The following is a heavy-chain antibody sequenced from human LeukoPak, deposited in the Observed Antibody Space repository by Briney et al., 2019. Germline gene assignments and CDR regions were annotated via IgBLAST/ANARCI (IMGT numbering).Heavy chain of an antibody. CDR1: GGSFSGYY. CDR2: INHSGST. CDR3: AISPYCGGDCYSDY. V-gene: IGHV4-34*01. Sequence: KPSETLSLTCAVYGGSFSGYYWSWIRQPPGKGLEWIGEINHSGSTNYNPSLKSRVTISVDTSKNQFSLKLSSVTAADTAVYYCAISPYCGGDCYSDYWGQGTLVTVSS. J-gene: IGHJ4*02. D-gene: IGHD2-21*02.